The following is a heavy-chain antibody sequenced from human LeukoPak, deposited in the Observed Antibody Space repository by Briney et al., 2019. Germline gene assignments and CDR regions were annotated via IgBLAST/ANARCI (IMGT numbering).Heavy chain of an antibody. D-gene: IGHD4-17*01. J-gene: IGHJ4*02. CDR3: ARALHHAYGDFFDY. CDR2: INPNSGGT. V-gene: IGHV1-2*02. CDR1: GYTFTEYY. Sequence: ASVKVSCKASGYTFTEYYIQWVRQAPGQGLEWMGWINPNSGGTHYEQKFQGRVSMTRDTSITTAYMELSSLRSDDTAFYYCARALHHAYGDFFDYWGQETLVTVSS.